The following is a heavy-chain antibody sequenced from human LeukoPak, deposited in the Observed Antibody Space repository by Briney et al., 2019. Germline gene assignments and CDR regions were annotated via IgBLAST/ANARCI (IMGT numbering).Heavy chain of an antibody. D-gene: IGHD3-22*01. CDR1: GFTFTAYS. Sequence: TGGSLRLSCAASGFTFTAYSMTWVRQAPGEGLECVANIKRDGSDKYYVDSVKGRFTISRDNAKNSLYLEMISLRVEDTAVYYCTRDPYDRGGYGAFDLWGLGTTITVSS. CDR2: IKRDGSDK. CDR3: TRDPYDRGGYGAFDL. V-gene: IGHV3-7*01. J-gene: IGHJ3*01.